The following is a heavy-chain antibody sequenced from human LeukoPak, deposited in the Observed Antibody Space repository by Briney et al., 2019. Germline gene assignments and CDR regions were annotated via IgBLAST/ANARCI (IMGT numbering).Heavy chain of an antibody. J-gene: IGHJ4*02. D-gene: IGHD3-16*01. Sequence: GGSLRLSCAASGFTLDDYGMRWVRQAPGRRREWVSGINLNGGSTGYADSVKGRFTISRDNAKNSLYLQMNSLRAEDTALYYCARDLDEVWGRLWGQGTLVTVSS. CDR3: ARDLDEVWGRL. V-gene: IGHV3-20*04. CDR2: INLNGGST. CDR1: GFTLDDYG.